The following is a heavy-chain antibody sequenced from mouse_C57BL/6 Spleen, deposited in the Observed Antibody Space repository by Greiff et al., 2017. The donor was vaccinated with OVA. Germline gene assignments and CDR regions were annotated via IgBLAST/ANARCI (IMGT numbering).Heavy chain of an antibody. CDR2: IDPSDSYT. CDR3: ARRLFAY. D-gene: IGHD3-2*02. CDR1: GYTFTSYW. J-gene: IGHJ3*01. Sequence: VQLQQPGAELVKPGASVKLPCKASGYTFTSYWMQWVKQRPGQGLEWIGEIDPSDSYTNYNQKFKGKATLTVDTSSSTAYMQLSSLTSEDSAVYYCARRLFAYWGQGTLVTVSA. V-gene: IGHV1-50*01.